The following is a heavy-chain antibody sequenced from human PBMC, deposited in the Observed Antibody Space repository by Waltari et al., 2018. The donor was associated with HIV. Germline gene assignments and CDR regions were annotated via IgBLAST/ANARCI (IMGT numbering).Heavy chain of an antibody. Sequence: QVQLQESGPGMVKSSETLSLTCTVSDDSISSYYWNWIRQPPGKGLEWIGSIYHNGSSNYNPSLKSRVTISVDSSKNQFSLTLRSVIAADTAVYYCVRDASGTTGWYGYFQLWGQGTLVTVSS. D-gene: IGHD6-19*01. CDR3: VRDASGTTGWYGYFQL. J-gene: IGHJ1*01. CDR1: DDSISSYY. V-gene: IGHV4-59*01. CDR2: IYHNGSS.